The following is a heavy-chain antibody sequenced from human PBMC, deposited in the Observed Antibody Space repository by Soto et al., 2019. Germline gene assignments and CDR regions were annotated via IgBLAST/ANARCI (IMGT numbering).Heavy chain of an antibody. Sequence: PGGSLRLSCAASGFTFSSYGMHWVRQAPGKGLEWVAVISYDGSNKYYADSVKGRFTISRDNSKNTLYLQMNSLRAEDTAVYYCAKDKGYYGSGRLYYGMDVWGQGTTVTVSS. CDR2: ISYDGSNK. CDR3: AKDKGYYGSGRLYYGMDV. CDR1: GFTFSSYG. V-gene: IGHV3-30*18. J-gene: IGHJ6*02. D-gene: IGHD3-10*01.